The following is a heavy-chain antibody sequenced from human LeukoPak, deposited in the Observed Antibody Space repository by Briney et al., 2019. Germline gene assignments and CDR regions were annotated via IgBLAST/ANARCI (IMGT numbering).Heavy chain of an antibody. CDR1: GYTFTGSY. CDR3: ARVRVRLQPTNWFDP. J-gene: IGHJ5*02. V-gene: IGHV1-2*02. Sequence: ASVKVSCKASGYTFTGSYMYWVRQAPGQGLEWMGWINPNSGGTNYAQKFQGGVTMTRDTSTSTAYMELSRLRSDDTAVYYCARVRVRLQPTNWFDPWGQGTLVTVSS. D-gene: IGHD3-10*01. CDR2: INPNSGGT.